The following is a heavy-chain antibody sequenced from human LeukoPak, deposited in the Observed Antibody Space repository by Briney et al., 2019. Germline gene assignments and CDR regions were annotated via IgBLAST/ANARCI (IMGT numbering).Heavy chain of an antibody. CDR1: GFTFSSYS. Sequence: GGSLRLSCAASGFTFSSYSMNWVRQAPGKGLEWVSSISSSSSYIHYADSVKGRFTISRDNAKNSLYLQMNSLRAEDTAVYYCARDISTAHWYFDLWGRGTLVTVSS. V-gene: IGHV3-21*01. CDR2: ISSSSSYI. CDR3: ARDISTAHWYFDL. J-gene: IGHJ2*01. D-gene: IGHD3-22*01.